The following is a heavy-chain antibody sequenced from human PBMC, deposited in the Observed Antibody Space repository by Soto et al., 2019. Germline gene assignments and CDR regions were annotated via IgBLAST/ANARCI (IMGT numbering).Heavy chain of an antibody. J-gene: IGHJ3*02. D-gene: IGHD3-22*01. CDR3: ARTDSSLFDI. CDR2: ISYDGSNK. Sequence: GGSLRLSCAASGFTFCSYAMHWVRQAPGKGLEWVAVISYDGSNKYYADPVKGRFTISRDNSKNTLYLQMNSLRAEDTAVYYCARTDSSLFDIWGQGTMVTVSS. V-gene: IGHV3-30-3*01. CDR1: GFTFCSYA.